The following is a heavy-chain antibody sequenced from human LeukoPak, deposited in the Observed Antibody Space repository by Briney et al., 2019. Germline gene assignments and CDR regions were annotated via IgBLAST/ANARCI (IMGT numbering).Heavy chain of an antibody. J-gene: IGHJ4*02. V-gene: IGHV3-23*01. D-gene: IGHD2-15*01. CDR3: AKESSGGWYFDY. CDR1: EFSFSTYA. CDR2: ISANGESA. Sequence: GGSLRLSCAASEFSFSTYAMSWGRQAPGKGLEWVSAISANGESAYYADSVKGRFTISRDNSKNTLYLQMNSLRAEDTAVYYCAKESSGGWYFDYWGQGTLVTVSS.